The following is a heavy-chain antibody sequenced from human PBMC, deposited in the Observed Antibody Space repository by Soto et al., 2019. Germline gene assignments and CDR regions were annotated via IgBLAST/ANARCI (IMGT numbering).Heavy chain of an antibody. V-gene: IGHV3-15*07. CDR1: AFTFTNAW. CDR3: TPLRGSLDY. J-gene: IGHJ4*02. Sequence: PGGSLRLSCAASAFTFTNAWMNWVRQAPGKGLEWVGRIKSKSEGGTTNYAAPVEGRFTISRDDSKNTFYLQMNSLKTEDTAVYYCTPLRGSLDYWGQGTLVTVPQ. CDR2: IKSKSEGGTT.